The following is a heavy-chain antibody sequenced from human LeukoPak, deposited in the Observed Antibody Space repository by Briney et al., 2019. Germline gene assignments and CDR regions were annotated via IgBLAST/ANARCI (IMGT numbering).Heavy chain of an antibody. CDR2: INHSGST. V-gene: IGHV4-34*01. CDR3: ARNLESYYYYGMDV. J-gene: IGHJ6*04. Sequence: SETLSLTCAVYGGSFSRHYWSWIRRPPGKGLEWIGEINHSGSTNYNPSLKSRVTISVDTSKNQFSLKLSSVTAADTAVYYCARNLESYYYYGMDVWAKGTTVTVSS. CDR1: GGSFSRHY. D-gene: IGHD3-3*01.